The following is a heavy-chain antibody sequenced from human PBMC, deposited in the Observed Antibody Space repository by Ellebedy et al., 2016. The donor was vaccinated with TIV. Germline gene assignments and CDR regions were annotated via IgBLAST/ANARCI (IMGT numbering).Heavy chain of an antibody. Sequence: PGGSLRLSCAASGFTLSSYWMHWVRQGPGKGLVWVSRINPDGSSTNYADSVKGRFTISRDNSKNTLYLQMNSLRAEDTAVYYCARDRRWRSSGWYGAFDIWGQGTMVTVSS. D-gene: IGHD6-19*01. J-gene: IGHJ3*02. CDR3: ARDRRWRSSGWYGAFDI. CDR2: INPDGSST. CDR1: GFTLSSYW. V-gene: IGHV3-74*01.